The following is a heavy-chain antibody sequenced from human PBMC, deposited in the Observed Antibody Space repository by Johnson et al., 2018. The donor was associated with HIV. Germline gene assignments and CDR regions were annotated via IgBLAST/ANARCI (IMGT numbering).Heavy chain of an antibody. CDR1: GFTVSSSY. CDR2: LYSGGSR. V-gene: IGHV3-66*01. J-gene: IGHJ3*01. CDR3: AKGGEVWYGAFDF. Sequence: VQLVESGGGLVQPGGSLRLSCAASGFTVSSSYMSWVRQAPGKGLEWVSVLYSGGSRYYADSVKGRFIISRDNSKNTLYLQMNNLRAEDTAVYYWAKGGEVWYGAFDFWGQGTMAIVSS. D-gene: IGHD6-13*01.